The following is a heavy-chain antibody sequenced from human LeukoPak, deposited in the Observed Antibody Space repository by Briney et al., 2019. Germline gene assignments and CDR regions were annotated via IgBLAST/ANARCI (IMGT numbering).Heavy chain of an antibody. D-gene: IGHD3-10*01. J-gene: IGHJ4*02. Sequence: GASVKVSCKASGYTFTGYYMHWVRQAPGQGLEWMGWINPNSGGTNYAQKFQGRVTMTRDTSISTAYMELSRLRSDDTAVYYCARSSGSGSYEVDYWGQGTLVTVSS. CDR3: ARSSGSGSYEVDY. CDR2: INPNSGGT. CDR1: GYTFTGYY. V-gene: IGHV1-2*02.